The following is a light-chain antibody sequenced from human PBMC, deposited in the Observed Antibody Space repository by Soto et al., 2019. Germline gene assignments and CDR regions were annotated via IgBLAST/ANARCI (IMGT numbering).Light chain of an antibody. V-gene: IGLV2-14*01. CDR2: DVS. Sequence: QSALTQPASVSGSPGQSITISCTGTSSDIGGYDYVSWYQQNPSKAPKLIIYDVSNRPSGVSNRFSGSKSANTASLTISGLQAEDEADYYCSSYTSNIAYKYVFGTGTRSPS. CDR1: SSDIGGYDY. CDR3: SSYTSNIAYKYV. J-gene: IGLJ1*01.